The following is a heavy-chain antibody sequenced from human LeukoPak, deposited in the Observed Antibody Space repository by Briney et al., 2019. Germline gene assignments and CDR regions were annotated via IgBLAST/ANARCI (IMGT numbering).Heavy chain of an antibody. D-gene: IGHD2/OR15-2a*01. CDR2: IYYSGST. Sequence: SETLSLTCTVSGGSISSYYWSWIRQPPGKGLEWIGYIYYSGSTNYNPSLKSRVTISVDTSKNQFSLKLSSVTAADTAMYYCAREPKYYYMDVWGKGTTVTVSS. CDR1: GGSISSYY. CDR3: AREPKYYYMDV. J-gene: IGHJ6*03. V-gene: IGHV4-59*01.